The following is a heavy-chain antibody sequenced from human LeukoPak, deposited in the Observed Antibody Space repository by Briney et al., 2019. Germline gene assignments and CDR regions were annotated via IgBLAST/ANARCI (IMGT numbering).Heavy chain of an antibody. V-gene: IGHV1-2*02. CDR2: INPNSGGT. J-gene: IGHJ4*02. Sequence: ASVKVSCKASGYTFTGYYMNWVRQAPGQGLKWMGWINPNSGGTNYAQKFQGRVTMTRDTSISTAYMELSRLRSDDTAVYYCARRGIAAGTTLGYWGQGTLVTVSS. CDR1: GYTFTGYY. CDR3: ARRGIAAGTTLGY. D-gene: IGHD6-13*01.